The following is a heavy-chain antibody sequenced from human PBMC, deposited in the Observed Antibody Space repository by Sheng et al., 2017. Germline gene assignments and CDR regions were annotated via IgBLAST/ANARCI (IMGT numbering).Heavy chain of an antibody. CDR3: ARGHFDWLYRYGMDV. J-gene: IGHJ6*01. CDR2: IYYSGST. Sequence: QVQLQESGPGLVKPSETLSLTCTVSGGSISSYYWSWIRQPPGKGLEWIGYIYYSGSTNYNPSLKSRVTISVDTSKNQFSLKLSSVTAADTAVYYCARGHFDWLYRYGMDVWGPRDHGHRLL. CDR1: GGSISSYY. V-gene: IGHV4-59*01. D-gene: IGHD3-9*01.